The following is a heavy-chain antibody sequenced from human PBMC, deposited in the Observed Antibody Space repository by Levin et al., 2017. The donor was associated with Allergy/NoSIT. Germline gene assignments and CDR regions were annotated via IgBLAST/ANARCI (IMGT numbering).Heavy chain of an antibody. J-gene: IGHJ2*01. CDR3: ARGSSLGIAVPGGWYFDL. V-gene: IGHV1-69*13. Sequence: ASVKVSCKASGGTFSSYAISWVRQAPGQGLEWMGGIIPIFGTANYAQKFQGRVTITADESTSTAYMELSSLRSEDTAVYYCARGSSLGIAVPGGWYFDLWGRGTLVTVSS. CDR1: GGTFSSYA. D-gene: IGHD6-19*01. CDR2: IIPIFGTA.